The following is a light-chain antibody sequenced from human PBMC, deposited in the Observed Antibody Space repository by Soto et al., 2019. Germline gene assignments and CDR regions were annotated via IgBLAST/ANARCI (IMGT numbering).Light chain of an antibody. CDR2: GAS. CDR3: QQYNNWPWT. V-gene: IGKV3-15*01. J-gene: IGKJ1*01. Sequence: EIVMTQSPAPLSVSPGERATLSCRASQSIRDTLAWYQQKPGQAPRLLIHGASTRAPGFPARFSGSGSGTDFTLTISSLQSEDVAVYYCQQYNNWPWTLGQGTKVDIK. CDR1: QSIRDT.